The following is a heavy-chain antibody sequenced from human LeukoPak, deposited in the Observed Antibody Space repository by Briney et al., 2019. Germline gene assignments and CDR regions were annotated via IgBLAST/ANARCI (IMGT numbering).Heavy chain of an antibody. CDR2: IYYSGST. J-gene: IGHJ4*02. Sequence: LSETLSLTCTVSGGSISSYYWSWIRQPPGKGLEWIGYIYYSGSTNYNPSLKSRVTISVDTSKNQFSLKLSSVTAADTAVYYCARVSSSIRGYFDYWGQGTLVTVSS. CDR1: GGSISSYY. CDR3: ARVSSSIRGYFDY. D-gene: IGHD6-13*01. V-gene: IGHV4-59*01.